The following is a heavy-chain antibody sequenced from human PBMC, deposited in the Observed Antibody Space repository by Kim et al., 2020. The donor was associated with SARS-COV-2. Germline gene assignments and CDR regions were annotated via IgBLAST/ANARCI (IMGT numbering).Heavy chain of an antibody. Sequence: ASVKVSCKASGYTFTSFDINWLRQATGQGLEWVGWMNPNSGNTGSAQKFQGRLTMTRNTSITTDYMELSSLRSEDTAVYYCARRNTVTTRTLDYWGQGTLVTVSS. CDR3: ARRNTVTTRTLDY. V-gene: IGHV1-8*01. CDR1: GYTFTSFD. CDR2: MNPNSGNT. J-gene: IGHJ4*02. D-gene: IGHD4-17*01.